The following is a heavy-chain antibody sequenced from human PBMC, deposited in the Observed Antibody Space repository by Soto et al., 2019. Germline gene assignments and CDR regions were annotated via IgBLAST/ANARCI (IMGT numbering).Heavy chain of an antibody. J-gene: IGHJ6*02. Sequence: ASVKVSCKASGYTFTSYAMHWVRQAPGQRLEWMGWINAGNGNTKYSQKFQGRVTITRDTSASTAYMELSSLRSEDTAVYYCARGYCSSTSCYGPLYYYGMDVWGQGTTVTVSS. CDR1: GYTFTSYA. CDR3: ARGYCSSTSCYGPLYYYGMDV. V-gene: IGHV1-3*01. CDR2: INAGNGNT. D-gene: IGHD2-2*01.